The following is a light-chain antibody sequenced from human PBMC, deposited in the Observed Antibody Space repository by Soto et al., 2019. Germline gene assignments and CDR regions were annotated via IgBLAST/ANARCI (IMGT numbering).Light chain of an antibody. Sequence: EIVLTQSPGTLSLSPGERATLSCRASQSVSSSYLAWYQQKPGQAPRLLIYVASSRATGIPDRFSGSGSGTDFALTISRLEAEDFAVYYCQQYGSSPPMYTFGQGTNLE. CDR1: QSVSSSY. J-gene: IGKJ2*01. CDR3: QQYGSSPPMYT. CDR2: VAS. V-gene: IGKV3-20*01.